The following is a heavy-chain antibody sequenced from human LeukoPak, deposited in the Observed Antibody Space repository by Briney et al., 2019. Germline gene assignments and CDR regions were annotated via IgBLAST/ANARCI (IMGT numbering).Heavy chain of an antibody. J-gene: IGHJ1*01. V-gene: IGHV3-74*01. Sequence: GGSLRLSCAPSGFTLSSHWMHWVRQAPGKGLVRVSRIKSDGSSTSYADSVKGRLTISRDNAKNTLYLQMNSLRAEDMAVYYCSRAASFGGDCSSSYLQHGGQGTLVTVSS. D-gene: IGHD2-21*02. CDR2: IKSDGSST. CDR3: SRAASFGGDCSSSYLQH. CDR1: GFTLSSHW.